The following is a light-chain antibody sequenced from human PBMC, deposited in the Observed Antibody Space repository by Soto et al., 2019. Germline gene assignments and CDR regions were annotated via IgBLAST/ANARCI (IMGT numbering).Light chain of an antibody. J-gene: IGLJ1*01. V-gene: IGLV2-14*01. CDR3: SSYTSSSLSYV. Sequence: QSALTQPASVSGSPGQSITISCTGTSSDVGGYNYVSWYQQHPGKAPKLMIYEVSNRPSGVSNRFSGSKSGNTASLTISGLQAEDEADYYCSSYTSSSLSYVFGPGTKLTVL. CDR1: SSDVGGYNY. CDR2: EVS.